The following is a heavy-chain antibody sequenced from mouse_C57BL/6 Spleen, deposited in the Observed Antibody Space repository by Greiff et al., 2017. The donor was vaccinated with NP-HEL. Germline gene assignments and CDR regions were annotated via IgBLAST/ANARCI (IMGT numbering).Heavy chain of an antibody. Sequence: QVQLQQPGAELVKPGASVKMSCKASGYTFTSYWITWVKQRPGQGLEWIGDIYPGSGSTTYNEKFKSKATLTVDTSSSTAYMQLSSLTSEDSAVYYCARSRYYGSSTGFAYWGQGTLVTVSA. CDR3: ARSRYYGSSTGFAY. J-gene: IGHJ3*01. CDR2: IYPGSGST. D-gene: IGHD1-1*01. CDR1: GYTFTSYW. V-gene: IGHV1-55*01.